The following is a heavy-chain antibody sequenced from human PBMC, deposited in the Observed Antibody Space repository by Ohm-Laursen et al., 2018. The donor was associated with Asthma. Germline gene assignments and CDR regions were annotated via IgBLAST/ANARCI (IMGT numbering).Heavy chain of an antibody. J-gene: IGHJ4*02. D-gene: IGHD3-3*01. V-gene: IGHV1-18*01. Sequence: VASVKVSCKASGYTFTSYGISWVRQAPGQGLEWMGWISAYNGNTNYAQKLQGRVTMTTDTSTSTAYMELRSLRSDDTAVYYCARERGITIFGVVSNYFDYWGQGTLVTVSS. CDR3: ARERGITIFGVVSNYFDY. CDR1: GYTFTSYG. CDR2: ISAYNGNT.